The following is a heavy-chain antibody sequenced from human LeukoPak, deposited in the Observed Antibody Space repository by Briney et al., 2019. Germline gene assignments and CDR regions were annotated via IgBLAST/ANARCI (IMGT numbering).Heavy chain of an antibody. CDR3: AKDYYYDSSGYYYGDAFDI. J-gene: IGHJ3*02. CDR2: ISGSGGTT. V-gene: IGHV3-23*01. Sequence: AMXWXXQXPGKGLEWVSTISGSGGTTYSADSVKGRFTISRDNSKNILYLQVNSLRAGDTAVYYCAKDYYYDSSGYYYGDAFDIWGQGTMVTVSS. CDR1: A. D-gene: IGHD3-22*01.